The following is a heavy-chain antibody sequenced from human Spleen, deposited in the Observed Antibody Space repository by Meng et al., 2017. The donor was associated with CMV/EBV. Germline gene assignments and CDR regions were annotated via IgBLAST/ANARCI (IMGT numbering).Heavy chain of an antibody. Sequence: GESLKISCAASGFTFSSYSMNWVRQAPGKGLEWVSYISSSNSTIYYADSVKGRFTISRDNAKNSLYLQMNSLRAEDTAVYYCARVGIAGVNYFDYWGQGTLVTVSS. CDR2: ISSSNSTI. CDR3: ARVGIAGVNYFDY. CDR1: GFTFSSYS. V-gene: IGHV3-48*04. J-gene: IGHJ4*02. D-gene: IGHD3-22*01.